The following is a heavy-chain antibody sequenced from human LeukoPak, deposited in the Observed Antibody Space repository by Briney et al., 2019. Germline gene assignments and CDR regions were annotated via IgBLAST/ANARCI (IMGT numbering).Heavy chain of an antibody. CDR3: VGAMVYSY. V-gene: IGHV3-7*01. CDR2: IKQDGSEK. D-gene: IGHD5-18*01. CDR1: RFIFSSYS. J-gene: IGHJ4*02. Sequence: SGGSLRLSCEASRFIFSSYSMNWVRQAPGKGLEWVANIKQDGSEKYYVDSVKGRFTISRDNAKNSLYLQMNSLRAEDTAVYYCVGAMVYSYWGQGTLVTVSS.